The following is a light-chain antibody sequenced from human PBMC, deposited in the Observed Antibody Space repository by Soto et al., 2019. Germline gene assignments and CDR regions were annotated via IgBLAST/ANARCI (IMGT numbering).Light chain of an antibody. Sequence: ETVITQSPATLSASPGERATLSCRATQSVSSNLAWYQQRPGQPPRLLIYGASNRATGIPDRFSGSGSGTDFTLTISRLEPEDFAVYYCQQYGTAPWTFGQGTKVDIK. CDR1: QSVSSN. J-gene: IGKJ1*01. CDR3: QQYGTAPWT. CDR2: GAS. V-gene: IGKV3-20*01.